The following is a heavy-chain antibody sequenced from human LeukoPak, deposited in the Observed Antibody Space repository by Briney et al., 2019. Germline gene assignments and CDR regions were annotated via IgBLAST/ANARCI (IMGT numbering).Heavy chain of an antibody. J-gene: IGHJ4*02. V-gene: IGHV4-34*01. Sequence: SETLSLTCAVYNGSFRGYYWSWVRQPPGKGLEWIGEINHSGITHYNPPLESRVTISVDTSKNQVSLQVTSVTAADTALYYCARERVVPAAMPFDYWGQGTLVTVSS. CDR2: INHSGIT. D-gene: IGHD2-2*01. CDR3: ARERVVPAAMPFDY. CDR1: NGSFRGYY.